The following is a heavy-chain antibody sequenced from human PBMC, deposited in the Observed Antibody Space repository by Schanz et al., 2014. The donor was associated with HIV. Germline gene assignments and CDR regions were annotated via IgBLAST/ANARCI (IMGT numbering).Heavy chain of an antibody. J-gene: IGHJ3*02. D-gene: IGHD2-15*01. CDR1: GFTFSSYG. CDR2: LWHDGSNK. CDR3: ANLVVAATDDAFDI. Sequence: QVQLVESGGGVVQPGRSLRLSCAAAGFTFSSYGMHWVRQAPGKGLEWVAVLWHDGSNKYYADSVKGRLTISRDNSKNTLYLQMNSLRAEDTAVYYCANLVVAATDDAFDIWGQGTMVTVSS. V-gene: IGHV3-33*06.